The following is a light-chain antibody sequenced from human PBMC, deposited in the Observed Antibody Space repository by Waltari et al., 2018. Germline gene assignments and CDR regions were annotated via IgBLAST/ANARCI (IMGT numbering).Light chain of an antibody. V-gene: IGKV3-11*01. CDR2: DAS. CDR3: QQRSIWPPVT. CDR1: QSVSTY. Sequence: EIVLTQSPGTLSLSPGERATLSCRASQSVSTYLAWYQQKPGQAPRLLIYDASNRATGIPARFSGSGSGTDFTLTISSLEPEDFGVYYCQQRSIWPPVTFGQGTRLEIK. J-gene: IGKJ5*01.